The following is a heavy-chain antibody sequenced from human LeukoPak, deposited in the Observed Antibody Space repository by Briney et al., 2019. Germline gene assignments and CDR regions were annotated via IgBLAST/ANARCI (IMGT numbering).Heavy chain of an antibody. CDR3: STGGGTHDY. D-gene: IGHD2-15*01. Sequence: GGSLRLSCAASGFTVSTNYMSWVRQAPGKGLEWVGRIRSRSAGGTTDYGATVKGRFTISRDDSKNTLYLQMNSLKTEDTAVYYCSTGGGTHDYWGQGTLVTVSS. J-gene: IGHJ4*02. V-gene: IGHV3-15*01. CDR2: IRSRSAGGTT. CDR1: GFTVSTNY.